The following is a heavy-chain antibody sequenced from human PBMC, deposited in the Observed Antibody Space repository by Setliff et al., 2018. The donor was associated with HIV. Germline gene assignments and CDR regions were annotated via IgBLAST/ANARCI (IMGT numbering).Heavy chain of an antibody. V-gene: IGHV4-28*03. CDR1: GYSISSNDW. D-gene: IGHD6-13*01. Sequence: SETLSLTCVVSGYSISSNDWWGWIRQSPGKGLEWIGYIYYSGSTYYNPSLKSRVTISVDTSKSQFSLKLSSVTAADTAVYYCARDEGLAATGNYWGQGMLVTVSS. CDR3: ARDEGLAATGNY. CDR2: IYYSGST. J-gene: IGHJ4*02.